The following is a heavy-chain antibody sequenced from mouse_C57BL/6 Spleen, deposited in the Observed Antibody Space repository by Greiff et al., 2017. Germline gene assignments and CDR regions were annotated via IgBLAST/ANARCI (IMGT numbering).Heavy chain of an antibody. CDR3: ASWGGYYGYFDV. V-gene: IGHV1-39*01. CDR1: GYSFTDYN. J-gene: IGHJ1*03. CDR2: INPNYGTT. Sequence: LQESGPELVKPGASVKISCKASGYSFTDYNMNWVKQSHGKSLEWIGVINPNYGTTSYNQKFKGKATLTVDQSSSTAYMQLNSLTSEDSAVYYCASWGGYYGYFDVWGTGTTVTVSS. D-gene: IGHD1-1*02.